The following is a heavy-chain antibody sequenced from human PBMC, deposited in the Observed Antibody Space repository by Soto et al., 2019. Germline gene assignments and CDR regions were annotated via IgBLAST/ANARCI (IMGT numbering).Heavy chain of an antibody. CDR3: ARDRGYYDILTGYYDSSHY. CDR1: GFTFSSYS. J-gene: IGHJ4*02. Sequence: GGSLRLSCAASGFTFSSYSMNWVRQAPGKGLEWVSSISSSSSYIYYADSVKGRFTISRDNAKNSLYLQMNSLRAEDTAVYYCARDRGYYDILTGYYDSSHYWGQGTLVTVSS. D-gene: IGHD3-9*01. CDR2: ISSSSSYI. V-gene: IGHV3-21*01.